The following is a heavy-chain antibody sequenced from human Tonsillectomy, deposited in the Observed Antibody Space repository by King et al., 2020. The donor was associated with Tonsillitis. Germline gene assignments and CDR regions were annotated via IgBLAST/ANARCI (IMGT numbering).Heavy chain of an antibody. CDR2: VNPYSGGT. CDR1: GYTFTDYY. J-gene: IGHJ4*02. Sequence: VQLVESGADVQKPGASVKVSCKASGYTFTDYYIHWVRQAPGQGLEWMGWVNPYSGGTNFAQNFQGRVTMTRDTSITTAYMEVSTLGSDDTAVYYCARGRYCGGGSCYSHFDYWGQGTLVTVSS. D-gene: IGHD2-15*01. V-gene: IGHV1-2*02. CDR3: ARGRYCGGGSCYSHFDY.